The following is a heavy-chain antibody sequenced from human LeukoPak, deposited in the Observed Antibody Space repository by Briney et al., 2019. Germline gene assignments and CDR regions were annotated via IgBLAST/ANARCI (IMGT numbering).Heavy chain of an antibody. V-gene: IGHV3-7*03. D-gene: IGHD3-9*01. J-gene: IGHJ4*02. CDR1: GFTFSLYW. CDR2: IKQDGSEK. Sequence: GGSLRLSCAASGFTFSLYWMNWVRRAPGKGLEWVANIKQDGSEKNRVDSVKGRFTISRDNAKNSLYLQMNNLRVEDTAMYYCAGGTGFIIKDWGQGTLVTVSS. CDR3: AGGTGFIIKD.